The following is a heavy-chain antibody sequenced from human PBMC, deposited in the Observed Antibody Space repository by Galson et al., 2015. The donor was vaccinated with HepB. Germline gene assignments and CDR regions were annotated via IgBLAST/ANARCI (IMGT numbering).Heavy chain of an antibody. D-gene: IGHD2-15*01. Sequence: SLRLSCAASGFTFSGYAMYWVRQAPGKGLEYVSAISSNGDNTYYANSVKGRFTISRDNSENTLYLQMGSLRAEDMAVYYCARVSCGSCYCPVDYWGQGTLVTVSS. CDR3: ARVSCGSCYCPVDY. J-gene: IGHJ4*02. V-gene: IGHV3-64*01. CDR1: GFTFSGYA. CDR2: ISSNGDNT.